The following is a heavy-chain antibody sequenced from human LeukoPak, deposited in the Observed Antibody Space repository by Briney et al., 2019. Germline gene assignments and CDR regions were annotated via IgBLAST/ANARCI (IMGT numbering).Heavy chain of an antibody. J-gene: IGHJ4*02. Sequence: TGGSLRLSCAASGFTFSSYAISWVRQAPGKGLEWVSSISGSGSTTYFADSVKGRFTIPRDNSKNTLYLQMNSLRAEDTAVYYCAKVSNWGVFYFDYWGQGTLVTVSS. CDR1: GFTFSSYA. CDR2: ISGSGSTT. CDR3: AKVSNWGVFYFDY. V-gene: IGHV3-23*01. D-gene: IGHD3-16*01.